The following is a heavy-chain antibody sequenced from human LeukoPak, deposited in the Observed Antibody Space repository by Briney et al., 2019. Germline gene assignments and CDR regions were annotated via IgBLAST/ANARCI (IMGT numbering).Heavy chain of an antibody. CDR2: ISSSSSTI. Sequence: GGSLRLSCAASGFTFGSYSMNWVRQAEGKGLEWVSYISSSSSTIYYADSVKGRFTISRDNAKNSLYLQMNSLRAEDTAVYYCARDLGAVACYAFDIWGQGTMVTVSS. J-gene: IGHJ3*02. V-gene: IGHV3-48*01. CDR3: ARDLGAVACYAFDI. D-gene: IGHD6-19*01. CDR1: GFTFGSYS.